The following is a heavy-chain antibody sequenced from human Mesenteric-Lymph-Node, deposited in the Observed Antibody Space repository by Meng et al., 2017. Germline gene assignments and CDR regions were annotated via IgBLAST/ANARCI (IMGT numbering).Heavy chain of an antibody. D-gene: IGHD6-19*01. J-gene: IGHJ4*02. CDR2: ISWNSGSI. V-gene: IGHV3-9*01. Sequence: SLKISCAASGFTFDDYAMHWVRQAPGKGLEWVSGISWNSGSIGYADSVKGRFTISRDNSKNTLYLQMNSLRAEDTAVYYCAKDLGGYSSAWYDYWGQGTLVTVSS. CDR3: AKDLGGYSSAWYDY. CDR1: GFTFDDYA.